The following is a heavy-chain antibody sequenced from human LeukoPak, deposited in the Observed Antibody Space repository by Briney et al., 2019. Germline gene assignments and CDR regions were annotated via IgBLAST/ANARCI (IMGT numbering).Heavy chain of an antibody. CDR3: ARANDYGGTLDY. Sequence: PSETLSLTCTVSGGSISSGGYYWSWIRQHPGKGLEWIGYIYYSGSTYYNPSLKSRVTISVDTSKNQFSLKLSSVTAADTAVYYCARANDYGGTLDYWGQGTLVTVSS. CDR2: IYYSGST. V-gene: IGHV4-31*03. J-gene: IGHJ4*02. D-gene: IGHD4-23*01. CDR1: GGSISSGGYY.